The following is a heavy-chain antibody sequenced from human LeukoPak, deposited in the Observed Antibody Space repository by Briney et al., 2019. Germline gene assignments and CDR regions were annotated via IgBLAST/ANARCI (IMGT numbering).Heavy chain of an antibody. CDR2: INPDSGDT. J-gene: IGHJ4*02. D-gene: IGHD3-22*01. CDR3: ATGSVRSRNYYDSSGRLDY. Sequence: GASVKVSCKASGYKFVAYYIHWVRQSPGQGLEWLGRINPDSGDTNYAQKFQGRVTMTEDTSTDTAYMELSSLRSEDTAVYYCATGSVRSRNYYDSSGRLDYWGQGTLVTVSS. V-gene: IGHV1-2*06. CDR1: GYKFVAYY.